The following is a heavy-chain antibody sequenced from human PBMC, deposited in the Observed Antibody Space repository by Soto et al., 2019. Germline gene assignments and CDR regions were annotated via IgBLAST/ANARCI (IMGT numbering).Heavy chain of an antibody. V-gene: IGHV5-51*01. CDR2: IYPGDSDT. J-gene: IGHJ6*02. Sequence: PGESLNISCKGSGYSFISYWIGWVRQMPGKGLEWMGIIYPGDSDTRYSPSFQGQVTISADKSISTAYLQWSSLKASDTAMYYCARTSAAGKYYDGMDVWGQGTTVTVSS. D-gene: IGHD6-13*01. CDR3: ARTSAAGKYYDGMDV. CDR1: GYSFISYW.